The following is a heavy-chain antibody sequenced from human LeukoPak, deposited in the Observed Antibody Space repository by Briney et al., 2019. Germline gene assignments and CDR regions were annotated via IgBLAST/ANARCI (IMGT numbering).Heavy chain of an antibody. D-gene: IGHD2-2*01. J-gene: IGHJ5*02. Sequence: PGGSLRLSCAASGFTFSDYYMSWIRQAPGKELEWVSYISSSGSTIYYADSVKGRFTISRDNAKKSLYLQMNSLRADDTAVYYCARVPAAIAGWFDTWGQGTLVTVSS. CDR1: GFTFSDYY. V-gene: IGHV3-11*04. CDR2: ISSSGSTI. CDR3: ARVPAAIAGWFDT.